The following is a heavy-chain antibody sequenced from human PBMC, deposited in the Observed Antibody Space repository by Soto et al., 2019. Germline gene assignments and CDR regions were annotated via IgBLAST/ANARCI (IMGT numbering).Heavy chain of an antibody. V-gene: IGHV3-30*18. J-gene: IGHJ3*02. CDR1: GFTFSSYG. Sequence: GGSLRLSCAASGFTFSSYGMHWVRQAPGKGLEWVAVISYDGSNKYYADSVKGRFTISRDNSKNTLYLQMNSLRAEDTAVYYCAKVYSGYEVFDAFDIWGQGTMVTVSS. CDR2: ISYDGSNK. D-gene: IGHD5-12*01. CDR3: AKVYSGYEVFDAFDI.